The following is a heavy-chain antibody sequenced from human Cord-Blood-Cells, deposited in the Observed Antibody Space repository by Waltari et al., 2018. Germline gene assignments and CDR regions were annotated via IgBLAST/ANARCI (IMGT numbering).Heavy chain of an antibody. CDR1: GGSFSGYY. CDR3: ARGLPYYYDSSGSRWFDP. Sequence: QVQLQQWGAGLLKPSETLSLTCAVYGGSFSGYYWSWIRQHPGKGLEWIGEINHIGSTDHNPSLKSRVTISVATSKNQFSLKLSSVTAADAAVYYCARGLPYYYDSSGSRWFDPWGQGTLVTVSS. V-gene: IGHV4-34*01. CDR2: INHIGST. J-gene: IGHJ5*02. D-gene: IGHD3-22*01.